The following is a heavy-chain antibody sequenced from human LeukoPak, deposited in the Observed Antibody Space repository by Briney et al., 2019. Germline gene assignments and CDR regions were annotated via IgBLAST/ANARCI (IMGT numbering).Heavy chain of an antibody. CDR2: ISSSSSTI. CDR1: GFTFSSYS. D-gene: IGHD1-1*01. Sequence: PGGSLRLSCAASGFTFSSYSMNWVRQAPGKGLEWVSYISSSSSTIYYADSVKGRFTISRDNAKNSLYLQMNSLRAEDTAVYYCARAGRNGERHVDHWGQGTLVTVSS. CDR3: ARAGRNGERHVDH. V-gene: IGHV3-48*04. J-gene: IGHJ4*02.